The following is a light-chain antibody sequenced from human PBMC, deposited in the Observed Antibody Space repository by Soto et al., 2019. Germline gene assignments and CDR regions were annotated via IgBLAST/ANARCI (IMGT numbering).Light chain of an antibody. J-gene: IGKJ4*01. Sequence: EIVLTQSPATLSLSPGERATLSCRASQSVSRHLAWYQQKPGQAPRLLIYDASNRATGIPARFSGSGSGTDFTLTISSLEPEDFAVYYCQQYGSSLTFGGGTKVDIK. CDR2: DAS. CDR1: QSVSRH. CDR3: QQYGSSLT. V-gene: IGKV3-11*01.